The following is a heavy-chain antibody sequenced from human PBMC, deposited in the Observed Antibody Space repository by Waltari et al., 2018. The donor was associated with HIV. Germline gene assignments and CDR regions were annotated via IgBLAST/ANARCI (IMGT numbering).Heavy chain of an antibody. Sequence: QVQLQESGPGLVKPSQTLSLPCTVSGGSISSGGYYWSWTRQHPGKGLAWIGYIYYSGSTYYNPSLKSRVTISVDTSKNQFSLKLSSVTAADTAVYYCAREGYSYGTLGYWGQGTLVTVSS. CDR3: AREGYSYGTLGY. CDR1: GGSISSGGYY. J-gene: IGHJ4*02. V-gene: IGHV4-31*03. CDR2: IYYSGST. D-gene: IGHD5-18*01.